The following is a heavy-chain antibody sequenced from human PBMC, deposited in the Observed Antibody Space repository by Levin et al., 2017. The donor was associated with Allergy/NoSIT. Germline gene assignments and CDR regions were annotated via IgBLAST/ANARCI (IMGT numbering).Heavy chain of an antibody. CDR1: GGSFSGYY. D-gene: IGHD1/OR15-1a*01. CDR3: ARKQGSYAPFDL. V-gene: IGHV4-34*01. Sequence: SETLSLTCAVYGGSFSGYYWSWIRQPPGKGLEWIGEINHSGSTNYNPSLKSRVTISVDTSKNQFSLKLSSVTAADTAVYYCARKQGSYAPFDLWGRGTLVTVSS. CDR2: INHSGST. J-gene: IGHJ2*01.